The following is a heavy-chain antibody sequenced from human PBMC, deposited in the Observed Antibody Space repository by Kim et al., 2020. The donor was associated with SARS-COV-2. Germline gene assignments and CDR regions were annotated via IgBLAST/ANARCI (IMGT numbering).Heavy chain of an antibody. V-gene: IGHV5-51*01. D-gene: IGHD3-22*01. Sequence: GESLKISCKGSGFTFTNYWIGWVRQMSGKGLEWMGIIYPGDSDTRYSPSFQGQVTISADKSTSTAYLQWSSLKASDTAKYYCARRDSSSWTPFDYWGQGTLVTVSS. CDR3: ARRDSSSWTPFDY. J-gene: IGHJ4*02. CDR2: IYPGDSDT. CDR1: GFTFTNYW.